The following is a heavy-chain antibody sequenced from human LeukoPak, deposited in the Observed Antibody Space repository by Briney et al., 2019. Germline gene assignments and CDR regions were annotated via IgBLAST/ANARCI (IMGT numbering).Heavy chain of an antibody. CDR1: GYTFTSYG. V-gene: IGHV1-18*01. Sequence: ASVKVSCKASGYTFTSYGISWVRQAPGKGLEWMGWISGYNGNTNYAQNLQGRVTMTTDTSTSTAYMELRSLRSDDTAVYYCAREESIGRYQFLHEYWGQGTLVTVSS. CDR3: AREESIGRYQFLHEY. CDR2: ISGYNGNT. D-gene: IGHD1-26*01. J-gene: IGHJ4*02.